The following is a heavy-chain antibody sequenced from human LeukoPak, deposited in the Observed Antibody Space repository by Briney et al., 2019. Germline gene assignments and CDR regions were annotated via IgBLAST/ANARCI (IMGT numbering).Heavy chain of an antibody. CDR3: ATPSPYYDFWSGYSATAFDI. V-gene: IGHV3-30*14. Sequence: PGGSLRLSCAASGFTFSGYAMHWVRQAPGKGLEWVAVISNDGSNKYYADSVKGRFTISRDNSKNTLYLQMNSLRAEDTAVYYCATPSPYYDFWSGYSATAFDIWGQGTMVTVSS. CDR1: GFTFSGYA. CDR2: ISNDGSNK. J-gene: IGHJ3*02. D-gene: IGHD3-3*01.